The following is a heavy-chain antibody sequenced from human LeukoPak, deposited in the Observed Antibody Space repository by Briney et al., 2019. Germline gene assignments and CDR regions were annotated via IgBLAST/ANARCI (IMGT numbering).Heavy chain of an antibody. D-gene: IGHD1-26*01. J-gene: IGHJ3*02. CDR2: IYYSGST. V-gene: IGHV4-39*01. Sequence: SETLSLTCTVSGGSISSSSYYWGWIRQPPGKGLEWIGSIYYSGSTYYNPSLKSRVTISVDTSKNQFSLKLSSVTAADTAVYYCERRDSRSYYDAFDIWGQGTMVTVSS. CDR3: ERRDSRSYYDAFDI. CDR1: GGSISSSSYY.